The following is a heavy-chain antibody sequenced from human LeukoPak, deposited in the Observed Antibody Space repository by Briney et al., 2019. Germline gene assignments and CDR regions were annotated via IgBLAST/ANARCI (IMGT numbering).Heavy chain of an antibody. J-gene: IGHJ4*02. CDR3: AKSPAYDSSGYYHYYFDY. D-gene: IGHD3-22*01. V-gene: IGHV3-23*01. CDR1: GFTFSSYA. CDR2: ISGSGGST. Sequence: GGSLRLSCAASGFTFSSYAMSWVRQAPGKGLEWVSAISGSGGSTYYADSVKGRFTISRDNSKNTLYLQMNSLRAEDTAVYYCAKSPAYDSSGYYHYYFDYWGQGTLVTVSS.